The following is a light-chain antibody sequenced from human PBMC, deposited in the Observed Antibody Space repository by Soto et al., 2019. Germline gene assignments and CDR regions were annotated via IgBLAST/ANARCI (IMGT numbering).Light chain of an antibody. V-gene: IGKV1-9*01. Sequence: IQLTQSPSSLSASVGDRFTITCRASQPISSYLAWYQQKPGRAPNLLIYGASNLQSGVPSRFSGSGSGTDFTLTISSLQPEDFATYYCHQLNSYPRTFGQGTKVEIK. J-gene: IGKJ1*01. CDR2: GAS. CDR1: QPISSY. CDR3: HQLNSYPRT.